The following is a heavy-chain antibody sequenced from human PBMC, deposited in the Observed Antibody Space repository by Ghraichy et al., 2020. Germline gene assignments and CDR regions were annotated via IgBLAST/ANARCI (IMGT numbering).Heavy chain of an antibody. V-gene: IGHV4-34*01. D-gene: IGHD6-13*01. CDR2: INHSGST. Sequence: SQTLSLTCAVFGGSISDYFWSWIRQPPGKGLEWMGEINHSGSTKYNPSLKSRVTISVDTSKNQFSLKLNSVIAADTAVYYCAGYSSNAYDDAFDSWGRGTLVTVSS. CDR1: GGSISDYF. CDR3: AGYSSNAYDDAFDS. J-gene: IGHJ3*01.